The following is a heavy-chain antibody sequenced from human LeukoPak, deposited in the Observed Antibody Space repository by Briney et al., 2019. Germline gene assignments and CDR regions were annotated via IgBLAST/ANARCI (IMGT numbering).Heavy chain of an antibody. D-gene: IGHD1-1*01. CDR1: GGSFSGYY. V-gene: IGHV4-34*09. CDR3: AREPPSLRGTAGVFDY. Sequence: SETLSLTCAVYGGSFSGYYWSWIRQPPGKGLEWIGEINHSGSTNYNPSLKSRVTMSVDTSKNQFSLKLSSVTAADTAVYYCAREPPSLRGTAGVFDYWGQGTLVTVSS. CDR2: INHSGST. J-gene: IGHJ4*02.